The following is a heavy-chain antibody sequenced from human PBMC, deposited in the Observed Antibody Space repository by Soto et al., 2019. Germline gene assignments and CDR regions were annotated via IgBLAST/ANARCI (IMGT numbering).Heavy chain of an antibody. J-gene: IGHJ4*02. CDR2: IIPIFGTA. CDR1: GGTFSSYA. Sequence: KVSCKASGGTFSSYAISWVRQAPGQGLEWMGGIIPIFGTANYAQKFQGRVTITADKSTSTAYMELSSLRSEDTAVYYCARASQPVHYYDSSGYYADYWGQGTLVTVSS. V-gene: IGHV1-69*06. CDR3: ARASQPVHYYDSSGYYADY. D-gene: IGHD3-22*01.